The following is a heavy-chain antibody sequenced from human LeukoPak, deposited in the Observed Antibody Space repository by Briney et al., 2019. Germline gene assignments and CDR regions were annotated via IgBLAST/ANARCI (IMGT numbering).Heavy chain of an antibody. Sequence: GGSLRLSCAASGFTFSTYNMNWVRQAPGKGLEWVSSISSSRNYVYYADSMKGRFTISRDNAKNSLYLQINSLRAEDTAVYYCVRGRYSANDYGGDYWGQGALVTVSS. D-gene: IGHD5-12*01. CDR1: GFTFSTYN. V-gene: IGHV3-21*01. J-gene: IGHJ4*02. CDR2: ISSSRNYV. CDR3: VRGRYSANDYGGDY.